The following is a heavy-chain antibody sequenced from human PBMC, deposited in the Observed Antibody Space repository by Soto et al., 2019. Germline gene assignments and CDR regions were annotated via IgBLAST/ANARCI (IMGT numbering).Heavy chain of an antibody. CDR3: ASDRGYGLVN. CDR1: GGTFSSHG. D-gene: IGHD2-15*01. Sequence: QVQLVQSGAEVKKPGSSVKVSCKASGGTFSSHGFNWVRQAPGQGLEWIGGSIPLFGITNHTQKFQDRITITADASTTTAYMELRGLSSDDPSVYYCASDRGYGLVNWGQGTLITVSS. CDR2: SIPLFGIT. V-gene: IGHV1-69*12. J-gene: IGHJ4*02.